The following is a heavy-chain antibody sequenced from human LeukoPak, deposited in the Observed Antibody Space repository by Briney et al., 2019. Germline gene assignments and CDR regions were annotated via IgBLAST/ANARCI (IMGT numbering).Heavy chain of an antibody. CDR2: INPNGGGT. J-gene: IGHJ4*02. Sequence: ASVKVSCKASGYTFTGYYMHWVRQAPGQGFEWMGWINPNGGGTNYAQKFQGRVTMTRDTSISTAYMELSRLRSDDTAVYYCARVEYDILTGYYEVFDYWGQGTLVTVSS. CDR3: ARVEYDILTGYYEVFDY. D-gene: IGHD3-9*01. V-gene: IGHV1-2*02. CDR1: GYTFTGYY.